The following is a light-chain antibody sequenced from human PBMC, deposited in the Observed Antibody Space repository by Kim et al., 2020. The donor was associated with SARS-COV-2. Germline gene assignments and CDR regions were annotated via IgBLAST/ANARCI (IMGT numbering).Light chain of an antibody. Sequence: EIVMTQSPATLSVSPGEGVTLSCRASQSVRTNLAWYQLKPGQGPRLLIYRASTRATGIPVRFSGSGSGTEFTLTISSLQSEDFAVYFCQQYESWPPITFGQGTRLEIK. CDR3: QQYESWPPIT. CDR1: QSVRTN. V-gene: IGKV3-15*01. CDR2: RAS. J-gene: IGKJ5*01.